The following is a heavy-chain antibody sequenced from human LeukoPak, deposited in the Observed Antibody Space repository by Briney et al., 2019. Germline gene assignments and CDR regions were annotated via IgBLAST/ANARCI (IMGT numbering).Heavy chain of an antibody. CDR1: GYTFHTHG. CDR2: ISVYNGNT. D-gene: IGHD5-12*01. CDR3: ARDGSRIVPTNPDY. Sequence: ASVKVSCKASGYTFHTHGLSWVRQAPGQGLEWMGWISVYNGNTNYAQKLQGRVTMTTDTSTNTAYMELRSLRSDDTAMYYCARDGSRIVPTNPDYWGQGTLVTVSS. V-gene: IGHV1-18*01. J-gene: IGHJ4*02.